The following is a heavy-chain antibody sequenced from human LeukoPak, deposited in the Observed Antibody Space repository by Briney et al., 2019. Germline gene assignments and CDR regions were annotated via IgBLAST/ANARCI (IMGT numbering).Heavy chain of an antibody. D-gene: IGHD3-22*01. V-gene: IGHV4-34*01. CDR1: GGSFSGYY. Sequence: KPSETLSLTCAVYGGSFSGYYWSWIRQPPGKGLEWIGEINHSGSTNYNPSLKSRVTISVDTSKNQFSLKLSSVTAADTAVYCCARGSTMIAVDYWGQGTLVTVSS. CDR2: INHSGST. J-gene: IGHJ4*02. CDR3: ARGSTMIAVDY.